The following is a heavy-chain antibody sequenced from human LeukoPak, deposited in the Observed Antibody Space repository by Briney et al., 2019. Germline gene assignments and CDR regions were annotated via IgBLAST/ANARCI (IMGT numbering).Heavy chain of an antibody. CDR1: GYSISSGYY. Sequence: SETLSLTCAVSGYSISSGYYWGWIRQPPGKGLEWIGSIYHSGSTYYNPSLKSRVTISVDASKNQFSLKLSSVTAADTAVYYCARLRKQLAHFDYWGQGTLVTVSS. CDR3: ARLRKQLAHFDY. V-gene: IGHV4-38-2*01. J-gene: IGHJ4*02. D-gene: IGHD6-6*01. CDR2: IYHSGST.